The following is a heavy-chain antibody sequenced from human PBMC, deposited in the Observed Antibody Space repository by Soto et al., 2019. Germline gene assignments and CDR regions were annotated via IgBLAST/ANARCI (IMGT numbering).Heavy chain of an antibody. CDR3: ARDNGMAGSFDP. V-gene: IGHV3-48*02. CDR1: GFTFSSYS. J-gene: IGHJ5*02. D-gene: IGHD2-8*01. Sequence: EVQLVESGGGLVQPGGSLRLSCAASGFTFSSYSMNWVRQAPGKGLEWVSYISFSSSTIFYADSVRGRFTISRDNAKNSLNLQMNTLRDEDTAVYYCARDNGMAGSFDPWGQGTLVTVSS. CDR2: ISFSSSTI.